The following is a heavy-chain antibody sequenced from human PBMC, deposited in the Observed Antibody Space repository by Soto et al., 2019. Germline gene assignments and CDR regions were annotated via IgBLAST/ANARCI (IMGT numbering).Heavy chain of an antibody. CDR2: IRSKANSYAT. CDR3: TSWELGTWDGTDYYYYGMDV. D-gene: IGHD3-10*01. J-gene: IGHJ6*02. V-gene: IGHV3-73*02. CDR1: GFTFSGSA. Sequence: EVQLVESGGGLVQPGGSLKLSCAASGFTFSGSAMHWVRQASGKGLEWVGRIRSKANSYATAYAASVKGRFTISRDDSKNTAYLQMNSLKTEDTAVYYCTSWELGTWDGTDYYYYGMDVWGQGTTVTVSS.